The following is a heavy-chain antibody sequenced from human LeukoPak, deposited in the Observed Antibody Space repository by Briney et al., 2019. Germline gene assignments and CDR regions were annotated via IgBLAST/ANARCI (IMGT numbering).Heavy chain of an antibody. J-gene: IGHJ6*02. CDR2: INPYSGGT. CDR1: GYTFTDYY. V-gene: IGHV1-2*02. D-gene: IGHD3-10*01. CDR3: ARPMVRGVIFDGMDV. Sequence: ASVKVSCKASGYTFTDYYMHWVRQAPGQRLEWMGWINPYSGGTDHAQKFQGRVTMTRDTSISTAYMEVSRLRPDDTAVYYCARPMVRGVIFDGMDVWGQGTTVTVSS.